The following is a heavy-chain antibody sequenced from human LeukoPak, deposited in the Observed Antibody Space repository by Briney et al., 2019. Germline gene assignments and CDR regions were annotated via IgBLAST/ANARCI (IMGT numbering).Heavy chain of an antibody. CDR3: ARENEERRITIFGVVISGPP. D-gene: IGHD3-3*01. J-gene: IGHJ5*02. V-gene: IGHV1-2*02. Sequence: ASVKVSCKASGYTFTGYYMHWVRQAPGQGLEWMGWINPNSGGTNYAQKFQGRVTMTRDTSISTAYMELSRLRSDDTAVYYCARENEERRITIFGVVISGPPWGQGTLVTVSS. CDR2: INPNSGGT. CDR1: GYTFTGYY.